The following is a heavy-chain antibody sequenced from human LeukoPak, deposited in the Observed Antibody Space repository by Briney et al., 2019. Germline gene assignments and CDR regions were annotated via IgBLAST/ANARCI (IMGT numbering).Heavy chain of an antibody. J-gene: IGHJ3*02. Sequence: PSQTLSLTCTVSGRSISSGDYYWSWIRQPPGKGLEWIGYIYYSGSTYYNPSLKSRVTLSVDTSKNQFSLKLSSVTAADTAVYYCARGNYYDSPGAFDIWGQGTMVTVSS. D-gene: IGHD3-22*01. CDR3: ARGNYYDSPGAFDI. CDR1: GRSISSGDYY. CDR2: IYYSGST. V-gene: IGHV4-30-4*01.